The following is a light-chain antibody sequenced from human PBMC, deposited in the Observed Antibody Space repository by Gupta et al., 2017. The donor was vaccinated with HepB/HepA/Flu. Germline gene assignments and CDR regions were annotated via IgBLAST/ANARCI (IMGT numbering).Light chain of an antibody. Sequence: QSVLTQPPSASGTPGQRVTISCSGSSSNIGSNYVYWYQQLPGTAPKLLIYRNNQRPSGVPDRFSGSKSGTSASLAISGLRSGDEADYYCAAWDDSLSGLFGGGTKLTVL. CDR1: SSNIGSNY. CDR2: RNN. CDR3: AAWDDSLSGL. V-gene: IGLV1-47*01. J-gene: IGLJ2*01.